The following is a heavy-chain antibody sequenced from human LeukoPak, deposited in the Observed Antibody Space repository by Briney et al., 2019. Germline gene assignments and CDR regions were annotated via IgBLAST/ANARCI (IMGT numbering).Heavy chain of an antibody. Sequence: GSLRLSCAASGFTFGNYAMSWVRQAPGKGLEWVSGIIGSGRSTYYADSVKGRFTISRDNAKNSLYLQMNSLRAEDTAVYYCAELGITMIGGVWGKGTTVTISS. CDR1: GFTFGNYA. J-gene: IGHJ6*04. CDR3: AELGITMIGGV. CDR2: IIGSGRST. D-gene: IGHD3-10*02. V-gene: IGHV3-23*01.